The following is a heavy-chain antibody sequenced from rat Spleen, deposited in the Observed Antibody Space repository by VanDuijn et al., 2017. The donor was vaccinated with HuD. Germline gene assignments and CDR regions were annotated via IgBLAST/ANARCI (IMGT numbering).Heavy chain of an antibody. V-gene: IGHV5S13*01. J-gene: IGHJ2*01. D-gene: IGHD1-11*01. CDR1: GFTFSNFG. CDR2: ISPGGGNT. CDR3: ARQGGYGGPFDY. Sequence: EVQLVESGGGLVQPGRSLKLSCAVSGFTFSNFGFVWVRQAPTKGLEWVASISPGGGNTFYRDSVKGRFTISRDNAKTTLYLQMDSLRSEDTATYYCARQGGYGGPFDYWGQGVMVTVSS.